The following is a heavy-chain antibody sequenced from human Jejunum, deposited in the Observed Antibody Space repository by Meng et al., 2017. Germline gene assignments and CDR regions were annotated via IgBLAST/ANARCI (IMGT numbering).Heavy chain of an antibody. CDR1: GFSFSSYA. D-gene: IGHD3-10*01. CDR2: MSYDGSNK. J-gene: IGHJ4*02. Sequence: GGSLRLSCAASGFSFSSYAMHWVRQAPGKGLEWVALMSYDGSNKYYADSVRGRFTISRDNCKNTLYLQMNSLTPEDTAVYYCARVSAVYYGSGTYYSNWGQGTLVTVSS. CDR3: ARVSAVYYGSGTYYSN. V-gene: IGHV3-30*01.